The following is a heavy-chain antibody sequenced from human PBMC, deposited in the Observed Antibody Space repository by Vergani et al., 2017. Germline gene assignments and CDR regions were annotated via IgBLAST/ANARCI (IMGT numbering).Heavy chain of an antibody. CDR3: ARKGILRYFDWSSVYYYYYGMDV. D-gene: IGHD3-9*01. J-gene: IGHJ6*02. V-gene: IGHV4-34*01. CDR1: GGSFSGYY. CDR2: INHRGST. Sequence: QVQLQQWGAGLLKPSETLSLTCAVYGGSFSGYYWSWIRQPPGKGLEWIGEINHRGSTNYNPSLKSRVTISVEKSKNQFSLKLSSVTAADTAVYYCARKGILRYFDWSSVYYYYYGMDVWGQGTTVTVSS.